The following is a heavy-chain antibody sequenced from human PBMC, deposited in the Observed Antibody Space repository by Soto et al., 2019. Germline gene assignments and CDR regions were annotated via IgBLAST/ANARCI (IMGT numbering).Heavy chain of an antibody. CDR1: GYTFTSYA. V-gene: IGHV1-3*01. J-gene: IGHJ5*02. D-gene: IGHD1-26*01. Sequence: ASVKVSCKASGYTFTSYAMHWVRQAPGQRLEWMGWINAGNGNTKYSQKFQGRVTITRDTSASTAYMELSSLRSEDTAVYYRARVWERPGHNWFDPWGQGTLVTVSS. CDR2: INAGNGNT. CDR3: ARVWERPGHNWFDP.